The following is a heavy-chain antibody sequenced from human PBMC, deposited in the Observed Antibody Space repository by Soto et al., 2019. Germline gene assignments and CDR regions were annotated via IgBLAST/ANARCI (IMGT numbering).Heavy chain of an antibody. CDR3: AVAGLPFEY. D-gene: IGHD6-19*01. CDR1: GYTFTGYY. J-gene: IGHJ4*02. Sequence: QVQLVQSGAEVKKPGASVKVSCKTSGYTFTGYYIHWVRQAPGQGLEWMALINPNSGDTNYGPKFQGRVTLTRDTSINTVYMEVTSLRFDDTAVYYCAVAGLPFEYWGQGTLVTVFS. CDR2: INPNSGDT. V-gene: IGHV1-2*02.